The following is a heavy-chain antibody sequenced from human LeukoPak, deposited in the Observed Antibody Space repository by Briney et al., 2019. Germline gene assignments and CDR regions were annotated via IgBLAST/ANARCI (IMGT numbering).Heavy chain of an antibody. Sequence: LQTLSLTCTVSGGSISSGDYYWSWIRQPPGKGLEWIGYIYYSGSTYYNPSLKSRVTISVDTSKNQFSLKLSSVTAADTAVYYCARAQGYCSSTSCFNWFDPWGQGTLVTVSS. V-gene: IGHV4-30-4*01. CDR3: ARAQGYCSSTSCFNWFDP. CDR2: IYYSGST. J-gene: IGHJ5*02. D-gene: IGHD2-2*01. CDR1: GGSISSGDYY.